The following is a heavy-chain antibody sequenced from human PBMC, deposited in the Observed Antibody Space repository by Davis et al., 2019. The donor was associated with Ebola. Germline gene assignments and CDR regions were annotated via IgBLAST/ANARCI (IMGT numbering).Heavy chain of an antibody. D-gene: IGHD2-2*01. J-gene: IGHJ4*02. Sequence: ASVKVSCKTSGYIFTGYYMHWVRQAPGQGLEWMGWINPNTDDRGYVQNFQGRVTMTRDTSISTAYMELTSLRSDDTAVYYCARLHRTSSRLDYWGQGTLVTVSS. CDR2: INPNTDDR. CDR1: GYIFTGYY. CDR3: ARLHRTSSRLDY. V-gene: IGHV1-2*02.